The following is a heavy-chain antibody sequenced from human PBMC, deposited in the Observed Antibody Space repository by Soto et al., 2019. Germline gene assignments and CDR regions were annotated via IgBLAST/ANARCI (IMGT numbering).Heavy chain of an antibody. J-gene: IGHJ4*02. CDR2: IDPSHSYT. CDR3: ARAEVEMATTTDY. V-gene: IGHV5-10-1*01. D-gene: IGHD1-1*01. Sequence: GESLKISCKGSGYSFTSYWIRWVRQMPGKGLEWMGRIDPSHSYTNYSPSFQGHVTIPADKSISTAYLQWSSLKASDTALYYCARAEVEMATTTDYWGQGTLVTVSS. CDR1: GYSFTSYW.